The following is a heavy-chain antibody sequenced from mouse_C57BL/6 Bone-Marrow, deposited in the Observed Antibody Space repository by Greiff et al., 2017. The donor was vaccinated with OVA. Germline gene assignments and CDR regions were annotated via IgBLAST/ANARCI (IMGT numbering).Heavy chain of an antibody. D-gene: IGHD1-1*01. CDR3: SYGSSHGFDY. Sequence: VKLQESGAELVKPGASVKLSCKASGYTFTSYWMQWVKQRPGQGLEWIGEIDPSDSYTNYNQKFKGKATLTVDTSSSTAYMQLSSLTSEDSAVYYCSYGSSHGFDYWGQGTTLTVSS. CDR2: IDPSDSYT. CDR1: GYTFTSYW. J-gene: IGHJ2*01. V-gene: IGHV1-50*01.